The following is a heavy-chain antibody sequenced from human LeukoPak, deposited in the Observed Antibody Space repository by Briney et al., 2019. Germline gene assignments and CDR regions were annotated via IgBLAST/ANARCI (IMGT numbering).Heavy chain of an antibody. Sequence: SETLSLTCTVSGGSISSYFWSWIRQPPGKGLEWIGYMYYSGSTTYNPSLKSRVTISLDTSKNQFSLKLSSVTAADTAVYYCAVNIAEYHWFDPWGRGTLVTISS. CDR3: AVNIAEYHWFDP. J-gene: IGHJ5*02. CDR2: MYYSGST. CDR1: GGSISSYF. V-gene: IGHV4-59*08. D-gene: IGHD6-13*01.